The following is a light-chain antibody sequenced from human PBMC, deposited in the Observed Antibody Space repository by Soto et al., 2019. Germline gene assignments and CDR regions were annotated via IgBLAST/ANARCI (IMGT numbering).Light chain of an antibody. CDR1: QSISSY. V-gene: IGKV1-39*01. CDR3: QQSYSTPRT. Sequence: DIQMTQSPSSLSAPVGHRVTITCRASQSISSYLNWYQQKPGKAPKLLIYAASSLQSGVPSRFSGSGSGTDFTLTISSLQPEDFATYYCQQSYSTPRTFGQGTKVDIK. J-gene: IGKJ1*01. CDR2: AAS.